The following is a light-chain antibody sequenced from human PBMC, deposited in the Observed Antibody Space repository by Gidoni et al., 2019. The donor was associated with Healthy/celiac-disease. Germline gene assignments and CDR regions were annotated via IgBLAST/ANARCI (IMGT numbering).Light chain of an antibody. J-gene: IGKJ4*01. CDR3: QQYNSYPLT. CDR2: DAS. CDR1: QSISSW. V-gene: IGKV1-5*01. Sequence: DIQMTQSPSTLSASVGERVTITCRASQSISSWLAWYQQKPGKAPKLLIYDASSLESGVPSRCSGSGSGTEFTLTISSLQPDDFATYYCQQYNSYPLTFXGXTKVEIK.